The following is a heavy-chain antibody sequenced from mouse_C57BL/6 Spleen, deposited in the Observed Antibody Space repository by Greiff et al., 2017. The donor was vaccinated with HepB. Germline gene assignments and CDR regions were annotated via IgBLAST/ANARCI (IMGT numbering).Heavy chain of an antibody. Sequence: VQLVESEGGLVQPGSSMKLSCTASGFTFSDYYMAWVRQVPEKGLEWVANINYDGSSTYYLDSLKSRFIISRDNAKNILYLQMSSLKSEDTATYYCARITTVRYWYFDVWGTGTTVTVSS. CDR1: GFTFSDYY. V-gene: IGHV5-16*01. CDR2: INYDGSST. J-gene: IGHJ1*03. CDR3: ARITTVRYWYFDV. D-gene: IGHD1-1*01.